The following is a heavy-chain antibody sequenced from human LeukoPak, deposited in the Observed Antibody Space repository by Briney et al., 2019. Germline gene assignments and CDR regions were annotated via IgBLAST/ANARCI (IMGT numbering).Heavy chain of an antibody. CDR2: ISYDGSNK. J-gene: IGHJ4*02. D-gene: IGHD2-2*02. Sequence: GGSLRLSCAASGFTFSSYAMHWVRQAPGKGLEWVAVISYDGSNKYYADSVKGRFTISRDNSKNTLYLQMNSLRAEDTAVYYCARVGDCSSTSCYTFGYFDYWGQGTLVTVSS. V-gene: IGHV3-30-3*01. CDR1: GFTFSSYA. CDR3: ARVGDCSSTSCYTFGYFDY.